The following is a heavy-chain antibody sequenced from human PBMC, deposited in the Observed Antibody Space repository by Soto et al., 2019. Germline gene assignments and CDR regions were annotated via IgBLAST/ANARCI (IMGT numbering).Heavy chain of an antibody. CDR2: IIPIFGTP. Sequence: QVQLVQSGAEVKKPGSSVKVSCKASGGTFSSYAISWVRQAPGQGLEWMGGIIPIFGTPDYAQKFQGRVTINADESTSTAYMELRSMRSEDTAVYYCARQPTVTPYYYYGMDVWGQGTTVTVSS. J-gene: IGHJ6*02. V-gene: IGHV1-69*12. CDR3: ARQPTVTPYYYYGMDV. D-gene: IGHD4-4*01. CDR1: GGTFSSYA.